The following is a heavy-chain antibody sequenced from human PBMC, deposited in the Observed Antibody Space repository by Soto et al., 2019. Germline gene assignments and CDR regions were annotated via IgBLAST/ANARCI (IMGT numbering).Heavy chain of an antibody. Sequence: SETLSLTCTVSGGSISSYYWSWIRQPPGKGLEWIGYIYYSGSTNYNPSLKSRVTISVDTSKNQFSLKLSSVTAADTAVYYCARRVGSFTPNYGSYYFDYWGQGTLVTVSS. CDR3: ARRVGSFTPNYGSYYFDY. CDR1: GGSISSYY. CDR2: IYYSGST. D-gene: IGHD1-26*01. J-gene: IGHJ4*02. V-gene: IGHV4-59*08.